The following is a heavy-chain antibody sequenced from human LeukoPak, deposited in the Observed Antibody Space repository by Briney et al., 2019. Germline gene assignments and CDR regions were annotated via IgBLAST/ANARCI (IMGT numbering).Heavy chain of an antibody. CDR3: VSLPSAASGTLDY. CDR2: ISYDGSNK. V-gene: IGHV3-30*04. CDR1: GLTFNTLA. D-gene: IGHD6-13*01. Sequence: GRSLRLSCVVSGLTFNTLAFHWVRQAPGKGLEWVAVISYDGSNKYYADSVKGRFTISRDNSKNTLSLQMNTLRAEDTAVYYCVSLPSAASGTLDYWGQGTLVTVSS. J-gene: IGHJ4*02.